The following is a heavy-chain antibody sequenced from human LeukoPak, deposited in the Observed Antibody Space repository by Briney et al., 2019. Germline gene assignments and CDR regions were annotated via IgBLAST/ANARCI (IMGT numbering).Heavy chain of an antibody. CDR1: GDSIYRSNYY. CDR2: IYYNGGT. D-gene: IGHD3-3*01. Sequence: SETLSLTCTVSGDSIYRSNYYWGWIRQPPTKGLEWIGSIYYNGGTYYNPSLKSRVTIFVDTSKNQFSLTVSSVTAADTAVYFCARLTIAVFGVEIDYRGQGSLVTVSS. CDR3: ARLTIAVFGVEIDY. V-gene: IGHV4-39*01. J-gene: IGHJ4*02.